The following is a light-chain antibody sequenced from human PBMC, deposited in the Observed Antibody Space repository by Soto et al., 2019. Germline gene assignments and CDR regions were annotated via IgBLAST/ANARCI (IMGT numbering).Light chain of an antibody. Sequence: QSALTQPASVSGSPGQSIIISCTGTSSDVGSYNLVSWYQHHPGKAPKLMIYEVSKRPSGISNRFSGSNSGNTSSLTISGLQAEDEADFYCCSYAGYGSWVFGGGTKLTVL. V-gene: IGLV2-23*02. CDR1: SSDVGSYNL. CDR3: CSYAGYGSWV. CDR2: EVS. J-gene: IGLJ3*02.